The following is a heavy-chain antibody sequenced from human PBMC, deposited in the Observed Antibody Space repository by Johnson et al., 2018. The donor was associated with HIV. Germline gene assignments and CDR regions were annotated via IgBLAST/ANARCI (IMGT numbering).Heavy chain of an antibody. CDR3: AKDRGADAFDI. J-gene: IGHJ3*02. D-gene: IGHD3-10*01. Sequence: QEKLVESGGGLVKPGGSLRLSCAASGFTFSNYAMHWVRQAPGKGLEWMAIISYDGSNEYYADSVKGRFTISRDNSKNTLYLQMNSLRAEDTAVYYCAKDRGADAFDIWGQGTMVTVSS. CDR1: GFTFSNYA. V-gene: IGHV3-30-3*01. CDR2: ISYDGSNE.